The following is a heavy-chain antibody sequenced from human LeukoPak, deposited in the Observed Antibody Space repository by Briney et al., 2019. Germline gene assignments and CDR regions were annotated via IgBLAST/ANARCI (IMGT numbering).Heavy chain of an antibody. CDR2: INHSGST. CDR1: GGSFSGYY. CDR3: ARGGVVGATGDAFDI. J-gene: IGHJ3*02. Sequence: SETLSLTCAVYGGSFSGYYWSWIRQPPGKGLEWIGEINHSGSTNYNPSLTSRVTISVDTSKNQFSLKLSSVTAADTAVYYCARGGVVGATGDAFDIWGQGTMVTVSS. D-gene: IGHD1-26*01. V-gene: IGHV4-34*01.